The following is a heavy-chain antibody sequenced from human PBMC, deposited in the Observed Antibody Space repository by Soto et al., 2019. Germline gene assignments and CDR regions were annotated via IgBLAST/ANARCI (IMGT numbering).Heavy chain of an antibody. CDR1: GGTFSSSV. J-gene: IGHJ5*02. CDR3: ATVDRSVAMVGWFDP. D-gene: IGHD2-15*01. Sequence: QVHLEQSGAEVKKPGSSVKVSCTFSGGTFSSSVIIWVRQAPGQGLECMGGIIPVSGTANYAQKFHGRVTMSADAATNTAYMELSSVRFDDTAVYYCATVDRSVAMVGWFDPWGQGTLVTVSS. V-gene: IGHV1-69*01. CDR2: IIPVSGTA.